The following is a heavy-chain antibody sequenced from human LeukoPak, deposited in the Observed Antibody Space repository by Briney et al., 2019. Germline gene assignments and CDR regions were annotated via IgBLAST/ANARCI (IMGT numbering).Heavy chain of an antibody. Sequence: GASVKVSCKASGYTFTSYDINWVRQATGQGLEWMGWMNPNSGNTGYAQKFQGRVTMTRNTSISTAYMELSSLRSEDTAVYYCARGLVGALHYYYYGMDVWGQGTTVTVSS. D-gene: IGHD1-26*01. CDR1: GYTFTSYD. CDR2: MNPNSGNT. CDR3: ARGLVGALHYYYYGMDV. J-gene: IGHJ6*02. V-gene: IGHV1-8*01.